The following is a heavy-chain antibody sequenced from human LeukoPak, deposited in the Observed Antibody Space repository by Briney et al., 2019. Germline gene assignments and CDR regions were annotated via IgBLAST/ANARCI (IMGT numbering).Heavy chain of an antibody. CDR2: ISSSSSTI. V-gene: IGHV3-48*01. D-gene: IGHD4-17*01. CDR3: ARGELYFGDGRTPLLDY. J-gene: IGHJ4*02. CDR1: GFTFSSYS. Sequence: PGGSLRLSCAASGFTFSSYSMNWVRQAPGKGLEWVSYISSSSSTIYYADSVKGRFTISRDNAKNSLYLQMNSLRGEDTAVYYCARGELYFGDGRTPLLDYWGQGTLVTVSS.